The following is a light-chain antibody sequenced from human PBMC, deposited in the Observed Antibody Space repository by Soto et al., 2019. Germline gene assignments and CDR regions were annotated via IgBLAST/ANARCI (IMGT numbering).Light chain of an antibody. CDR1: QSVASTY. CDR3: QQYNSWPPYT. V-gene: IGKV3-15*01. Sequence: IVLTQSPATLSVSPGERVTLSCRASQSVASTYLAWYQHRPGQAPRLLISGASTRATVVTARFSGSGSGTEFTLTLSRLQSEDFAVYYCQQYNSWPPYTFGQGTKLEIK. J-gene: IGKJ2*01. CDR2: GAS.